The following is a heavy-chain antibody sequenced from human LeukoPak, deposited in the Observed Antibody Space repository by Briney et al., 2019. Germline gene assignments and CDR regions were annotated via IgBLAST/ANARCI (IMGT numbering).Heavy chain of an antibody. CDR1: GGSISSSSYY. V-gene: IGHV4-39*01. J-gene: IGHJ4*02. CDR3: ARHDSSGWYYFDY. D-gene: IGHD6-19*01. Sequence: SETLSLTCTVSGGSISSSSYYWGWIRQPPGKGLEWIGSIYYSGSTYYNPSLKSRVTISVDTSKNQFSLKLSYVTAADTVVYYCARHDSSGWYYFDYWGQGTLVTVSS. CDR2: IYYSGST.